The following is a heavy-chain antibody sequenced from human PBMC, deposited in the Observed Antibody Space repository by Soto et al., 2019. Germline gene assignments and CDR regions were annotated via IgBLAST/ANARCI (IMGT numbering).Heavy chain of an antibody. CDR3: ARVHASGYYYLVFDY. D-gene: IGHD3-22*01. CDR1: GGSISSGGYY. Sequence: PSETLSPTCTVSGGSISSGGYYWSWIRQHPGKGLEWIGYIYYSGSTYYNPSLKSRVTISVDTSKNQFSLKLSSVTAADTAVYYCARVHASGYYYLVFDYWGQGTLVTVSS. CDR2: IYYSGST. V-gene: IGHV4-31*03. J-gene: IGHJ4*02.